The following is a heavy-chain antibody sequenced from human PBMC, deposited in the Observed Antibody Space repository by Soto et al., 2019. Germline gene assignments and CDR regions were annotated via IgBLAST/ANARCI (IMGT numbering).Heavy chain of an antibody. CDR2: IIPTFGRT. CDR1: GDTFSSYA. V-gene: IGHV1-69*13. J-gene: IGHJ6*02. Sequence: GASVKVSCKASGDTFSSYAISWVRQAPGKGLEWMGKIIPTFGRTNYAQKFQGRLTISADDSTSTAYMELSSLLSEDTAVYYCARDPLSSFAMDVWGQGXTVTVYS. CDR3: ARDPLSSFAMDV. D-gene: IGHD3-10*02.